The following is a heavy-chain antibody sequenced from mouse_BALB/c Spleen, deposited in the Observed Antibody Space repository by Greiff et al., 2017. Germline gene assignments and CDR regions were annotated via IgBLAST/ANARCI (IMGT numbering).Heavy chain of an antibody. CDR3: TIYGY. Sequence: LQQPGSELVRPGASVKLSCKASGYTFTSYWMHWVKQRHGQGLEWIGNIYPGSGSTNYDEKFKSKGTLTVDTSSSTAYMHLSSLTSEDSAVYYCTIYGYWGQGTTLTVSS. J-gene: IGHJ2*01. CDR2: IYPGSGST. CDR1: GYTFTSYW. D-gene: IGHD1-1*02. V-gene: IGHV1S22*01.